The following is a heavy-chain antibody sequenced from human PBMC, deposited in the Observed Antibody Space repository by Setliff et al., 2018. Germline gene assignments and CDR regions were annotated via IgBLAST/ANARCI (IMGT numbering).Heavy chain of an antibody. CDR2: IHYSGTT. Sequence: ETLSLTCTVSGASITSGTYYWGWIRQPPGKGLEWIGRIHYSGTTYSNASLASRLTISVDTSKNQFSLKLRSVTAADTAVYYCARTGTYRYFDYWGQGALVTVSS. CDR1: GASITSGTYY. CDR3: ARTGTYRYFDY. V-gene: IGHV4-39*01. D-gene: IGHD1-1*01. J-gene: IGHJ4*02.